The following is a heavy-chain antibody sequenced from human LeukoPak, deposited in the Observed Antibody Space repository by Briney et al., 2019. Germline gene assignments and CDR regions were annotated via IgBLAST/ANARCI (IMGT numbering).Heavy chain of an antibody. J-gene: IGHJ6*03. CDR1: GGSISSGIYY. Sequence: SETLSLTCTVSGGSISSGIYYWSWIRQPAGKGLEWIGRIYTSGSTNYNPSLKSRVTISVDTSKNQFSLKLSSVTAADTAVYYCAREAVVSTAFYYYYYMDVWGQGTLVTVSS. CDR3: AREAVVSTAFYYYYYMDV. V-gene: IGHV4-61*02. CDR2: IYTSGST. D-gene: IGHD6-19*01.